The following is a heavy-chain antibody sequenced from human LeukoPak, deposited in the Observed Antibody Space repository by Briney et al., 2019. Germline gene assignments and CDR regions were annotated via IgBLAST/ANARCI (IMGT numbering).Heavy chain of an antibody. D-gene: IGHD3-22*01. CDR2: IYYSGST. CDR3: ARVRGYYDSSGYDY. J-gene: IGHJ4*02. CDR1: GASISSYY. V-gene: IGHV4-59*01. Sequence: PSETLSVTCTVSGASISSYYWSWIRQPPGKGLEWIGYIYYSGSTNYNPALKSRVTISEDTSKNQISLKLSSVTAADTAVYYCARVRGYYDSSGYDYWGQGTLVTVSS.